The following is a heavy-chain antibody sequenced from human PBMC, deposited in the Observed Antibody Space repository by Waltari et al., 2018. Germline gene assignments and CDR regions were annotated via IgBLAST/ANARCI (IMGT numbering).Heavy chain of an antibody. D-gene: IGHD6-6*01. V-gene: IGHV4-59*01. CDR1: GGSISSYY. J-gene: IGHJ2*01. Sequence: QVQLQESGPGLVKPSETLSLTCTVSGGSISSYYWSWIRQPPGKGLEWIGYIYYSGSTNYNPSLKSRVTISVDTSKNQFSLKLSSVTAADTAMYYCARDKYSSSSRRRFDLWGRGTLVTVSS. CDR2: IYYSGST. CDR3: ARDKYSSSSRRRFDL.